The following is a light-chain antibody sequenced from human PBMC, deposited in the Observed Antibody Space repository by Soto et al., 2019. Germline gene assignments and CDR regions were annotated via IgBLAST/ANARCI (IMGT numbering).Light chain of an antibody. Sequence: DIQMTPSPFTLSASVGDRVTIPFRASQSISSWLAWYQQKPGKAPKLLIYKASSLESGVPSRFSGSGSGTEFTLTISSLQPDDFATYYCQQYNSYSTFGQGTKVDIK. CDR1: QSISSW. CDR2: KAS. CDR3: QQYNSYST. J-gene: IGKJ1*01. V-gene: IGKV1-5*03.